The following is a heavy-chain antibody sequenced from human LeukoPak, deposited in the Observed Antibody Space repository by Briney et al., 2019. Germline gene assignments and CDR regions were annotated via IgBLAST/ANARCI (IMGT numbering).Heavy chain of an antibody. Sequence: SETLSLTCTVSGGSISSYYWSWIRQPPGKGLEWIGYIYYSGSTNYNPSLKSRVTISVDTSKNQFSLKLSSVTAADTAVYYCARVKYNWNDVRWFDLWGQGTLVTVSS. V-gene: IGHV4-59*01. J-gene: IGHJ5*02. CDR3: ARVKYNWNDVRWFDL. CDR2: IYYSGST. CDR1: GGSISSYY. D-gene: IGHD1-20*01.